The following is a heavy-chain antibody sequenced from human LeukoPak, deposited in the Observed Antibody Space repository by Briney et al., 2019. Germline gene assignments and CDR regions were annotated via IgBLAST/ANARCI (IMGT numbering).Heavy chain of an antibody. CDR2: INSDGSST. D-gene: IGHD3-16*01. CDR1: GFTFSSFW. CDR3: TRGGGYFDY. V-gene: IGHV3-74*01. Sequence: GGSLRLSCAVSGFTFSSFWMHWVRHAPGKGLVWVSRINSDGSSTTYADSVKGRFTISRDNAKNTLYLQINSLRGEDTAVYYCTRGGGYFDYWGQGTLVTVSS. J-gene: IGHJ4*02.